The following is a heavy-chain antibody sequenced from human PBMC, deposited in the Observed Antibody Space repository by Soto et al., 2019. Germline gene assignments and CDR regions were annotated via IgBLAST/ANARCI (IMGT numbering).Heavy chain of an antibody. CDR1: GFTFSSFA. V-gene: IGHV3-23*01. CDR3: AKATIGGRYYYGVEV. J-gene: IGHJ6*02. CDR2: ISDSDANT. D-gene: IGHD1-26*01. Sequence: GSLRLSCAASGFTFSSFAMSWVRQAPGKGLEWVSGISDSDANTYYADSLKGRFTISRDNSRNTLFLQMSSLRAEDTAVYYCAKATIGGRYYYGVEVWGQGTTVTVSS.